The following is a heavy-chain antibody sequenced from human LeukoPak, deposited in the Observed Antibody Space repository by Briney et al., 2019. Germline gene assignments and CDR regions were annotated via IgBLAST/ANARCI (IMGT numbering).Heavy chain of an antibody. CDR3: ARTYDFWSGYPFGPGVDYYYYMDV. Sequence: GASVTVSCKSSGYTFTRYDINWVRQATGQGLEWMGWMNHNSCNTGYAQKFKGRVTITRNTSMSTAYMELSSLRSEDTAVYYCARTYDFWSGYPFGPGVDYYYYMDVWGKGTTVTVSS. CDR2: MNHNSCNT. J-gene: IGHJ6*03. V-gene: IGHV1-8*03. D-gene: IGHD3-3*01. CDR1: GYTFTRYD.